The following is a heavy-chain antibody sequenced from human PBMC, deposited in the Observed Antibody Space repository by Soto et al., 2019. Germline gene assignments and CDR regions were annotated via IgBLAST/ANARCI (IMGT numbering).Heavy chain of an antibody. D-gene: IGHD2-2*01. CDR2: ISAYNGNT. CDR3: ARSLSYSEEIIVVVPAAHQYYYYYMDV. V-gene: IGHV1-18*01. J-gene: IGHJ6*03. CDR1: GYTFTSYG. Sequence: EASVKVSCKASGYTFTSYGISWVRQAPGQGLEWMGWISAYNGNTNYAQKLQGRVTMTTDTSTSTAYMELRSLRSDDTAVYYCARSLSYSEEIIVVVPAAHQYYYYYMDVWGKGTTVTVSS.